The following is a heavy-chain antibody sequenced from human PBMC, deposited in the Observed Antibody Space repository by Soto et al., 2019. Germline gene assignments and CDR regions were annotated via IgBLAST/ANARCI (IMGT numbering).Heavy chain of an antibody. V-gene: IGHV1-18*01. J-gene: IGHJ5*02. D-gene: IGHD3-9*01. CDR2: ISAYNGNT. CDR1: GYTFTSYG. Sequence: GASVKVSCKASGYTFTSYGINWVRQAPGQGLEWMGWISAYNGNTNYAQKLQGRVTTTTDTSTSTAYMELRSLRSDDTAVYYCARGVYDILTGRLNWFDPWGQGTLVTVSS. CDR3: ARGVYDILTGRLNWFDP.